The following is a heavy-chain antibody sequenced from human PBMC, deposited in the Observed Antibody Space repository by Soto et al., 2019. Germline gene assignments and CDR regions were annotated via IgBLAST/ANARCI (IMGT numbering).Heavy chain of an antibody. V-gene: IGHV1-18*01. D-gene: IGHD6-19*01. Sequence: QVQLVQSGAEVKKPGASVKVSCKASGYTFTSYGISWVRQAPGQGLEWMGWISAYNGNTNYAQKLQGRVTMTTDTSTSTAYKELRSLRSDDTAVYYCARDREQWLVYYYYYYMDVWGKGTTVTVSS. J-gene: IGHJ6*03. CDR2: ISAYNGNT. CDR1: GYTFTSYG. CDR3: ARDREQWLVYYYYYYMDV.